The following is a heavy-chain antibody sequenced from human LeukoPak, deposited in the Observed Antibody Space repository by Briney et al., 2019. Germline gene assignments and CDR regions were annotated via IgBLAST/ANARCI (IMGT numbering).Heavy chain of an antibody. CDR1: GYTFTSYD. D-gene: IGHD3-3*01. CDR2: MNPNSGNT. J-gene: IGHJ4*02. V-gene: IGHV1-8*01. Sequence: VKVSCKASGYTFTSYDINWVRQATGQGLEWMGWMNPNSGNTGYAQKFQGRVTMTRNTSISTAYMELSSLRSEDTAVYYCARITIFGVVIIDYWGQGALVTVSS. CDR3: ARITIFGVVIIDY.